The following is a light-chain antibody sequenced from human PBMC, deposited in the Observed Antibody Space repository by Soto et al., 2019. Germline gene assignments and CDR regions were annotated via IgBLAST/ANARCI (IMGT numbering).Light chain of an antibody. J-gene: IGKJ3*01. Sequence: DIQMTQSPSSLSASGGDRVTITCRARQGIANYLAWYQQKPGKVPKLLIYAASTLEPGVPSRFSGSGFGTDFTLSISSLQPEDFATYYCQKYNGAPFTFGPGTKVDIK. CDR2: AAS. CDR3: QKYNGAPFT. CDR1: QGIANY. V-gene: IGKV1-27*01.